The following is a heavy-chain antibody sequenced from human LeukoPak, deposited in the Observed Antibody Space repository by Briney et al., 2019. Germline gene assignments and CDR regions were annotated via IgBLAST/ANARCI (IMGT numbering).Heavy chain of an antibody. Sequence: GGSLRLSCAAAGLTLSNYAMSWVRQAPGKGLEWVANIKQDGSEKYYVDSVKGRFTISRDNAKNSLYLQMNSLRAEDTAVYYCARDSGPNGSGVVWGKGTTVTVSS. CDR3: ARDSGPNGSGVV. V-gene: IGHV3-7*01. CDR1: GLTLSNYA. J-gene: IGHJ6*04. D-gene: IGHD3-10*01. CDR2: IKQDGSEK.